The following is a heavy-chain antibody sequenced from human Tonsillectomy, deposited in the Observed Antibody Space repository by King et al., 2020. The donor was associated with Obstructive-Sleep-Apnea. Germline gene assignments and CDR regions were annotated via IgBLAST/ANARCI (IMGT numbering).Heavy chain of an antibody. CDR1: GGSISSSSDY. Sequence: QLQESGPGLVKPSETLSLTCTVSGGSISSSSDYWGWIRQPPGKGLEWSGSIYYSGSTYYNPSLKSRVPISVDTSKNQLSLKLSSVTAADTAVYYCARIDILTGYTFQHWGQGTLVTVSS. CDR3: ARIDILTGYTFQH. V-gene: IGHV4-39*01. J-gene: IGHJ1*01. D-gene: IGHD3-9*01. CDR2: IYYSGST.